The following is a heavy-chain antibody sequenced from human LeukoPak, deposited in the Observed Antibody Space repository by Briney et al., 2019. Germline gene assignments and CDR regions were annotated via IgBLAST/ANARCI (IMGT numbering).Heavy chain of an antibody. Sequence: GGSLRLSCAASGFTFSSYSMNWVRQAPGKGLEWVSAISGSGGSTYYADSVKGRFTISRDNSKNTLYLQMNSLSAEDTAVYYCAKSCRTRGGPDAFDIWGQGTMVTVSS. CDR2: ISGSGGST. V-gene: IGHV3-23*01. J-gene: IGHJ3*02. CDR1: GFTFSSYS. CDR3: AKSCRTRGGPDAFDI. D-gene: IGHD3-10*01.